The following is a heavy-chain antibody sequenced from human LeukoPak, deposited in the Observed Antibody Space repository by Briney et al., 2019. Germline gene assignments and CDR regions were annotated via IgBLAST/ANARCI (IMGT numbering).Heavy chain of an antibody. CDR1: GFTFSTYA. CDR3: AKDVSWNWFDP. CDR2: ISYDGSNK. V-gene: IGHV3-30*18. J-gene: IGHJ5*02. Sequence: GGSLRLSCAASGFTFSTYAMHWVRQAPGKGLEWVAVISYDGSNKYYADSVKGRFTISRDNSKNTLYLQMNTLRAGDTAVYCCAKDVSWNWFDPWGQGTLVTVSS.